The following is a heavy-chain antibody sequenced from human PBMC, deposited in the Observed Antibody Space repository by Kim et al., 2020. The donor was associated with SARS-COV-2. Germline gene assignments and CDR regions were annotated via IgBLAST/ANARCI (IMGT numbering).Heavy chain of an antibody. D-gene: IGHD5-12*01. J-gene: IGHJ5*02. CDR3: ARLRDGYNYNWFDP. V-gene: IGHV5-51*01. Sequence: SPAFQGQVTISADKSISTAYLQWSSLKASDTAMYYCARLRDGYNYNWFDPWGQGTLVTVSS.